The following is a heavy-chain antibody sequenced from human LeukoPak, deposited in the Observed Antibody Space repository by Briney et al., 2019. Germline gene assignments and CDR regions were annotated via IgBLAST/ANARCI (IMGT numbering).Heavy chain of an antibody. CDR1: GGSISSYY. CDR3: AREMIGLRLGELSKAPFDP. Sequence: SETLSLTRTVSGGSISSYYWSWIRQPPGKGLEWIGYIYYSGSTNYNPSLKSRVTISVDTSKNQFSLKLSSVTAADTAVYYCAREMIGLRLGELSKAPFDPWGQGTLVTVSS. J-gene: IGHJ5*02. CDR2: IYYSGST. V-gene: IGHV4-59*01. D-gene: IGHD3-16*02.